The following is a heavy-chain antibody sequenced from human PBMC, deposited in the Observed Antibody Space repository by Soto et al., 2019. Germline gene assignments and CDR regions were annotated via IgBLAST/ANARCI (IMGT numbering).Heavy chain of an antibody. CDR3: ARHLTYFPCEF. D-gene: IGHD2-8*01. Sequence: QLQLQESGPGLVKPSETLSLTCTVSGGSIGTNDHYWGWIRRPPGKGLEWIASISYSGNTYYAPSLKSRVTISADTCKNQFSLKLSSVTAADTAIYYCARHLTYFPCEFWGQGIPVTVSS. CDR2: ISYSGNT. V-gene: IGHV4-39*01. CDR1: GGSIGTNDHY. J-gene: IGHJ4*02.